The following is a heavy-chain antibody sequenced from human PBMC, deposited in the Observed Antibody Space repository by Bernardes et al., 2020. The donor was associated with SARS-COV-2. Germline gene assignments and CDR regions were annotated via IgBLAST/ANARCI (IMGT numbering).Heavy chain of an antibody. D-gene: IGHD6-19*01. CDR2: IYPGDSDT. CDR3: ARLGGQWLDHLEY. CDR1: GYSFTTYW. Sequence: GESLKISCKGSGYSFTTYWIGWVRQMPGKGLEYMGIIYPGDSDTRYSPSFQGQVTISADKSISTAYLQWNSLKASDTAMYYCARLGGQWLDHLEYWGQGTLVTVSS. V-gene: IGHV5-51*01. J-gene: IGHJ4*02.